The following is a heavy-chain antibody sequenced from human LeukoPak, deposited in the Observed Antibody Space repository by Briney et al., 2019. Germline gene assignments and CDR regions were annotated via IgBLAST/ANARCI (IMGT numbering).Heavy chain of an antibody. Sequence: GGSLRLSCAVSGFTFNDYVMHWVRQAPGMGLEWVSSISWNSGKIGYADSVKGRFTISRDNAKNSLYLQMNNLRPEDTALYYCAKGSTNSDMADWLDHWGQGTLVTVSS. D-gene: IGHD5-24*01. CDR1: GFTFNDYV. V-gene: IGHV3-9*01. CDR3: AKGSTNSDMADWLDH. CDR2: ISWNSGKI. J-gene: IGHJ5*02.